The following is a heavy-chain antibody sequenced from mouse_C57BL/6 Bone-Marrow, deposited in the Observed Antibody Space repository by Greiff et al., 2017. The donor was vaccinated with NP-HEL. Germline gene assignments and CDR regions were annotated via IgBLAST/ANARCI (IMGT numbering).Heavy chain of an antibody. Sequence: VQLQQPGAELVKPGASVKLSCKASGYTFTSYWMQWVKQRPGQGLEWIGEIDPSDSYTNYNQKFKGKATLPVDTSSSPAYMQLSSLTSEDSAVYYCARNLLRYAMDYWGQGTSVTVSS. CDR1: GYTFTSYW. CDR3: ARNLLRYAMDY. D-gene: IGHD1-1*01. J-gene: IGHJ4*01. V-gene: IGHV1-50*01. CDR2: IDPSDSYT.